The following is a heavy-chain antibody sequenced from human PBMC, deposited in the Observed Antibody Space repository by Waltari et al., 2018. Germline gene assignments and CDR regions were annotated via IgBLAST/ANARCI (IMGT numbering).Heavy chain of an antibody. D-gene: IGHD6-13*01. Sequence: EVQLVESGGGLLQIGGSLGLSCAASGVTFSSDSMNWDLQPTGKGLEWVSYISSSSSTIYAADSVKGRVTISRDNAKNSLYLQMNSLRAEDTAVYYCARGLPPWSAGYSRGGLDPWGQGTLVTVSS. J-gene: IGHJ5*02. CDR1: GVTFSSDS. CDR3: ARGLPPWSAGYSRGGLDP. V-gene: IGHV3-48*04. CDR2: ISSSSSTI.